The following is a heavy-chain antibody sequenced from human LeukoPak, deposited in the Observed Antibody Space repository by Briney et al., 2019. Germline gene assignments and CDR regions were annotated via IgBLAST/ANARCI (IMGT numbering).Heavy chain of an antibody. V-gene: IGHV1-8*01. J-gene: IGHJ5*02. D-gene: IGHD3-10*01. CDR1: GYTFTSYD. CDR2: MNPNSGNT. Sequence: ASVKVSCKASGYTFTSYDINWVRQATGQGLEWMGWMNPNSGNTGYAQKFQGRVTMTRNTSISTAYMELSRLRSEDTAVYYCARVVFTMVRGGGFDPWGQGTLVTVSS. CDR3: ARVVFTMVRGGGFDP.